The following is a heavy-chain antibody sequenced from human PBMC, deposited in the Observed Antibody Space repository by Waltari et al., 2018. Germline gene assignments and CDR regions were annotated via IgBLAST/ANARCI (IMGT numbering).Heavy chain of an antibody. CDR2: ISGNNGHT. J-gene: IGHJ5*02. V-gene: IGHV1-18*01. CDR3: AKDRHQLIEEGFLFALDP. CDR1: GYSFFNYA. Sequence: QVQLVQSESELKKAGASVKISCKASGYSFFNYALNWVRQAPGQGLEWMGWISGNNGHTNFAQKCLGRLTMAKDTSTNTVYMELSRLTSDDTAVYYCAKDRHQLIEEGFLFALDPWGQGTLVTVSS. D-gene: IGHD2-2*01.